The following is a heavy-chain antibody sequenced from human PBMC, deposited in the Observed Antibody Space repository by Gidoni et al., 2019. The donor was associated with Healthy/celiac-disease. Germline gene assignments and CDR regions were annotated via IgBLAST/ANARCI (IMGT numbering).Heavy chain of an antibody. D-gene: IGHD5-12*01. J-gene: IGHJ3*02. V-gene: IGHV5-51*03. CDR1: GYSFTSYW. CDR2: IYPGDSDT. Sequence: EVQLVQSGAEVKKPGESLKISCKGSGYSFTSYWIGWVRQMPGKGLEWMGIIYPGDSDTRYSPSFQGQVTISADKSISTAYLQWSSLKASDTAMYYCARALGVRAQRRRDGYNDAFDIWGQGTMVTVSS. CDR3: ARALGVRAQRRRDGYNDAFDI.